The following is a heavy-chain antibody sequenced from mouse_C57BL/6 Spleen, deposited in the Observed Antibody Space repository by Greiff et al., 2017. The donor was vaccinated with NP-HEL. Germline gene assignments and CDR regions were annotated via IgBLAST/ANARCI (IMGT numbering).Heavy chain of an antibody. J-gene: IGHJ3*01. CDR2: FYPGSGSI. CDR1: GYTFTEYT. CDR3: AEHEERDYGSSHAGFAY. D-gene: IGHD1-1*01. V-gene: IGHV1-62-2*01. Sequence: VQLQQSGAELVKPGASVKLSCKASGYTFTEYTIHWVKQRSGQGLEWIGWFYPGSGSIKYNEKFKDKATLTADKSSSTVYMELSRLTSEDSAVYFCAEHEERDYGSSHAGFAYWGQGTLVTVSA.